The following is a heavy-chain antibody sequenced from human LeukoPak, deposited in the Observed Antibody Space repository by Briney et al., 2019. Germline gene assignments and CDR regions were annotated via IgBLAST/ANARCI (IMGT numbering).Heavy chain of an antibody. Sequence: GGSLRLSCAASGFTFSSYWMNWVRQAPGKGLEWVANIKQDGREKYYVDSVKGRFTISRDNAKNSLYLQMNSLRGEDTAVYYCVASASCSWTALEYWGRGTLVTVSS. CDR2: IKQDGREK. J-gene: IGHJ4*02. CDR1: GFTFSSYW. CDR3: VASASCSWTALEY. V-gene: IGHV3-7*01. D-gene: IGHD6-13*01.